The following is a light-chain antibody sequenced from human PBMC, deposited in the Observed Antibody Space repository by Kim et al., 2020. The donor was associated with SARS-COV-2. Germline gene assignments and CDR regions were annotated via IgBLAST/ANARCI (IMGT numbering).Light chain of an antibody. J-gene: IGLJ3*02. V-gene: IGLV4-69*01. CDR1: SGHSSYS. Sequence: ASVKFTCTLSSGHSSYSIAWHQQQPEKGPRFLMNLHSDGTHNKGDGIPDRFSGSSSGAERYLTISSLQSEDEADYYCQAWGAGFRVFGGGTQLTVL. CDR3: QAWGAGFRV. CDR2: LHSDGTH.